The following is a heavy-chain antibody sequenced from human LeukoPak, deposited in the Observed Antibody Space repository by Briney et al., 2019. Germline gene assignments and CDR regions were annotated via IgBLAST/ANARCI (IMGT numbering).Heavy chain of an antibody. J-gene: IGHJ5*02. V-gene: IGHV4-59*08. CDR1: GGSISSYY. D-gene: IGHD3-10*01. CDR2: IYYSGST. Sequence: PSETLSLTYTVSGGSISSYYWSWIRQPPGKGLEWIGYIYYSGSTNYNPSLKSRVTISVDTSKNQFSLKLSSVTAADTAVYYCARTFGEPFDPWGQGTLVTVSS. CDR3: ARTFGEPFDP.